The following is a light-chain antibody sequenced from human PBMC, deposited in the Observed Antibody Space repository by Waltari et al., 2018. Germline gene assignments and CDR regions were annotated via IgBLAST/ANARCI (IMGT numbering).Light chain of an antibody. J-gene: IGKJ4*01. CDR2: GAS. V-gene: IGKV3-15*01. Sequence: IVMTQAPATLSESPGERATLSCRASQSVSSNLAWYQQKPGQAPRLLIYGASTKATGIPARFSGRGSGTEFTLTISSLQSEDFAVYYGQQYNNWPLAFGGGTKVEIK. CDR3: QQYNNWPLA. CDR1: QSVSSN.